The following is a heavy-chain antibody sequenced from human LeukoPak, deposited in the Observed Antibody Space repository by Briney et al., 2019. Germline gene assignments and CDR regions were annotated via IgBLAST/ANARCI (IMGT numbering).Heavy chain of an antibody. CDR1: GFTFSSYW. Sequence: PGGSLRLSCAASGFTFSSYWMSWVRQAPGKGLEWVANIKQDGSEKYYVDSVKGRFTISRDNAKNSLYLQMNSLRAEDTAVYYCAREGATYGDYGLDYWGQGTLVTVSS. V-gene: IGHV3-7*01. CDR3: AREGATYGDYGLDY. D-gene: IGHD4-17*01. CDR2: IKQDGSEK. J-gene: IGHJ4*02.